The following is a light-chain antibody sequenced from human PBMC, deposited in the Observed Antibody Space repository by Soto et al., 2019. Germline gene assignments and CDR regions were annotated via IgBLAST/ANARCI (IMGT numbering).Light chain of an antibody. Sequence: EIVMTQFPATLSVSQGERATLSCRASQSVSSNLAWYQQKPGQAPRLLIYGASTRATGIPARFSGSGSGTEFTLTISSLQSEDFAVYYCQQYNNWPSWTFGQGTKVDIK. CDR2: GAS. CDR1: QSVSSN. V-gene: IGKV3-15*01. CDR3: QQYNNWPSWT. J-gene: IGKJ1*01.